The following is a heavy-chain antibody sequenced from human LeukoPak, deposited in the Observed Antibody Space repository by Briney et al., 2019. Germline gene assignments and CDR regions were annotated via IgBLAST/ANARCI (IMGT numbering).Heavy chain of an antibody. V-gene: IGHV1-18*01. CDR2: ISAYNGNT. Sequence: ASVKVSCKASGYTFTSYGIGWVRQAPGQGLEWMGWISAYNGNTNYAQKLQGRVTMTTDTSTSTAYMELRSLRSDDTAVYYCARNYDFWSGSLPFDYWGQGTLVTVSS. D-gene: IGHD3-3*01. J-gene: IGHJ4*02. CDR3: ARNYDFWSGSLPFDY. CDR1: GYTFTSYG.